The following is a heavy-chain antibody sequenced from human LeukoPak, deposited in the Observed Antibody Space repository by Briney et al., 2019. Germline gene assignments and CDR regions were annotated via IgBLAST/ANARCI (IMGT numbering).Heavy chain of an antibody. V-gene: IGHV4-61*02. CDR3: ARDRYYYDGTLDY. D-gene: IGHD3-22*01. CDR1: GGSISSGSYY. Sequence: SETLSLTCTLSGGSISSGSYYWSWIRQPAGKGLEWIGRIYTSGSTNYNPSLKSRVTISVDTSKNQFSLKLSSVTAADTAVYYCARDRYYYDGTLDYWGQGTLVTVSS. J-gene: IGHJ4*02. CDR2: IYTSGST.